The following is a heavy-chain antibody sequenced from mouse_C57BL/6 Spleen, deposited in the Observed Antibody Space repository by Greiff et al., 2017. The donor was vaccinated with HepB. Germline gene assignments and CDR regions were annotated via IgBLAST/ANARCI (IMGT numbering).Heavy chain of an antibody. J-gene: IGHJ2*01. V-gene: IGHV7-3*01. CDR1: GFTFTDYY. CDR2: IRNKANGYTT. D-gene: IGHD1-2*01. Sequence: EVMLVESGGGLVQPGGSLSLSCAASGFTFTDYYMSWVRQPPGKALEWLGFIRNKANGYTTEYSASVKGRFTISRDNSQSILYLQMNALRAEDSATYYCARFITTAFYFDYWGQGTTLTVSS. CDR3: ARFITTAFYFDY.